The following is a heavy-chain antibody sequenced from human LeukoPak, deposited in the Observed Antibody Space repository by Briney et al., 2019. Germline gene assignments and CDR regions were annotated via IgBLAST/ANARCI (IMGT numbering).Heavy chain of an antibody. D-gene: IGHD4-17*01. Sequence: PSETLSLTCTVSGGSISSYYWSWIRQPPGKGLEWIGYIYYSGSTSYNPSLKSRVTISVDTSKNQFSLKLSSVTAADTAVYYCARRVATVTTLLPDNWFDPWGQGTLVTVSS. CDR2: IYYSGST. CDR1: GGSISSYY. J-gene: IGHJ5*02. V-gene: IGHV4-59*08. CDR3: ARRVATVTTLLPDNWFDP.